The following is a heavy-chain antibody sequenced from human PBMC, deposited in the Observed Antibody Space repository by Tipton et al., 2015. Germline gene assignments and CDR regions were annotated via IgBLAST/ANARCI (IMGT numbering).Heavy chain of an antibody. J-gene: IGHJ4*02. CDR1: GYTFTKYG. CDR3: ARENSIWYPYCDH. CDR2: ISTYNGNT. Sequence: QLVQSGAEVKKPGSSVKVSCKASGYTFTKYGISWVRQAPGQGLEWMGWISTYNGNTNYAQNLQGRVTLTTDTATSTAYMDLRSLRSDDTAFYFCARENSIWYPYCDHWGQGTLVTVAS. D-gene: IGHD6-13*01. V-gene: IGHV1-18*01.